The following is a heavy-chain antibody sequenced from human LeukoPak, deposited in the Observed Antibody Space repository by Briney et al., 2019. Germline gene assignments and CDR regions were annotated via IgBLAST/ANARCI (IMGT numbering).Heavy chain of an antibody. J-gene: IGHJ4*02. Sequence: PGRSLRLSCAAFGFTFSSYAMHWVRQAPGKGLEWVAVISYDGSNKYYADSVKGRFTISRDNSKNTLYLQMNSLRAEDTAVYYCARDQDPYSSGWYGGGFDYWGQGTLVTVSS. CDR2: ISYDGSNK. D-gene: IGHD6-19*01. CDR3: ARDQDPYSSGWYGGGFDY. CDR1: GFTFSSYA. V-gene: IGHV3-30-3*01.